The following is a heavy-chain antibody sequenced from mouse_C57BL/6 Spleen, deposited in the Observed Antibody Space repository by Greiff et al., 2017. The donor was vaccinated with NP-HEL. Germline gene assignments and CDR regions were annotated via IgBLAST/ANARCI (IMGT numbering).Heavy chain of an antibody. D-gene: IGHD4-1*01. CDR2: ISSGSSTI. J-gene: IGHJ3*01. CDR3: ARMLGLGAWFAY. Sequence: EVKVVESGGGLVKPGGSLKLSCAASGFTFSDYGMHWVRQAPEKGLEWVAYISSGSSTIYYADTVKGRFTISRDNAKNTLFLQMTSLRSEDTAMYYCARMLGLGAWFAYWGQGTLVTVSA. CDR1: GFTFSDYG. V-gene: IGHV5-17*01.